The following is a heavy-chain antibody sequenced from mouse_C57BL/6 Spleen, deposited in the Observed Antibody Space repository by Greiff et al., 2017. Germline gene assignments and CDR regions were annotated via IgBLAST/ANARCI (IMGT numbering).Heavy chain of an antibody. D-gene: IGHD1-1*01. V-gene: IGHV1-69*01. CDR1: GYTFTSYW. Sequence: QVQLKQPGAELVMPGASVKLSCKASGYTFTSYWMHWVKQRPGQGLEWIGEIDPSDSYTNYNQQFKGKSTLTVDKSSSTAYMQLSSLTSEDSAVYYCARSGYYGSSSAWFAYWGQGTLVTVSA. CDR2: IDPSDSYT. CDR3: ARSGYYGSSSAWFAY. J-gene: IGHJ3*01.